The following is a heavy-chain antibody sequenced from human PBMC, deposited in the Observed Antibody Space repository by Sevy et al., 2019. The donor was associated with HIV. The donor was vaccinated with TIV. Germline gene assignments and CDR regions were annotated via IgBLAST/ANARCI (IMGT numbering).Heavy chain of an antibody. Sequence: GGSLRLSCAASGFTFSSYAMHWVRRAPGKGREGVAGISYDGSNKYYADSVKGRFTISRDNSKNTLYLQMNSLRAEDTAVYYCAREDVGHYYDSSGYSSYWGQGTLVTVSS. CDR1: GFTFSSYA. J-gene: IGHJ4*02. V-gene: IGHV3-30-3*01. D-gene: IGHD3-22*01. CDR2: ISYDGSNK. CDR3: AREDVGHYYDSSGYSSY.